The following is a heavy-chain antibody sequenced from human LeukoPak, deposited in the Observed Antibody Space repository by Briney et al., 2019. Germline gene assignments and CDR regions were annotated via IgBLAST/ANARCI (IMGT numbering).Heavy chain of an antibody. CDR2: IYPGDSDT. D-gene: IGHD4-17*01. CDR1: GYSFANSW. Sequence: GESLKVSCKGSGYSFANSWIGWVRQMPGKGLEWMGIIYPGDSDTRYSPSFQGQVSISVDKSVSTTYLQWSSLKASDTAMHYCARQYGRPFDYWGQGTLVTVSS. V-gene: IGHV5-51*01. J-gene: IGHJ4*02. CDR3: ARQYGRPFDY.